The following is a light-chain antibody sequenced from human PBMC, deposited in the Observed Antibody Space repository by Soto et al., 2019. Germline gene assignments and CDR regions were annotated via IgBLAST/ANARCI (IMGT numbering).Light chain of an antibody. CDR3: QQRSNWPIT. CDR1: QSVGSY. V-gene: IGKV3-11*01. J-gene: IGKJ5*01. Sequence: EILFTQSPATLSLSPGERSTLSCRASQSVGSYLAWYQQKPGQAPRLLIYAASSRATGIPARFSGSGSGTDFTLTISSLEPEDFAVYYCQQRSNWPITFGQGTRLEIK. CDR2: AAS.